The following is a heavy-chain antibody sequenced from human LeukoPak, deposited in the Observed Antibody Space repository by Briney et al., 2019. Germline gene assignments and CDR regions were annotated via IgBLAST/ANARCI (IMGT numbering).Heavy chain of an antibody. D-gene: IGHD3-3*01. CDR3: ARADFIDAGAYLIGP. CDR2: INTKSGRT. Sequence: ASVKVSCKTSGYSFTDYYIHWVRQAPGQGLEWMGWINTKSGRTSSARKFQGRVTMTRDPSITTVYMDMAWLTSDDTAIYSCARADFIDAGAYLIGPWGQGTLVTVSS. V-gene: IGHV1-2*02. J-gene: IGHJ5*02. CDR1: GYSFTDYY.